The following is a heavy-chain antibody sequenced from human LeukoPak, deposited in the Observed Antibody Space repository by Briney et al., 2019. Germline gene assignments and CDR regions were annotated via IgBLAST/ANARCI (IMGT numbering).Heavy chain of an antibody. V-gene: IGHV3-48*04. CDR1: GLTFSSYS. J-gene: IGHJ4*02. Sequence: GGSLRLSCAASGLTFSSYSMNWVRQAPGKGLEWVSYISSSSSTIYYADSVKGRFTISRDNAKNSLYLQMNSLRAEDTAVYYCARTLRRGYFDYWGQGTLVTVSS. CDR3: ARTLRRGYFDY. CDR2: ISSSSSTI.